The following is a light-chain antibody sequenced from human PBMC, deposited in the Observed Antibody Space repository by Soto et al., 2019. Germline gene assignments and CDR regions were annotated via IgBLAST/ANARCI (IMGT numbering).Light chain of an antibody. J-gene: IGKJ2*01. V-gene: IGKV3-20*01. CDR3: QQYGTSPPYT. Sequence: EIVLTQSPATLSLSPGERATLSCRASQSVSSSNLAWYQQKTGQAPRLLIYGTSSRATGIPDRFSGSGSGTDFTLTISRLEPEDFAVYYCQQYGTSPPYTFGQGTKLEIK. CDR1: QSVSSSN. CDR2: GTS.